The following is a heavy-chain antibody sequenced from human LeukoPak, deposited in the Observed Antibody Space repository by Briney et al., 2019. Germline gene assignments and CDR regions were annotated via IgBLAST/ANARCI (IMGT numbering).Heavy chain of an antibody. V-gene: IGHV3-30-3*01. CDR1: GFTFSSYA. J-gene: IGHJ4*02. CDR2: ISYDGSNK. Sequence: PGGSLRLSCAASGFTFSSYAMHWVRQAPGKGLEWVAVISYDGSNKYYAESVKGRFTISRDNSKNTLYLQLKSLRPDDTAVYYCARDQLAYSGYDTLFDYWGQGTLVTVSS. D-gene: IGHD5-12*01. CDR3: ARDQLAYSGYDTLFDY.